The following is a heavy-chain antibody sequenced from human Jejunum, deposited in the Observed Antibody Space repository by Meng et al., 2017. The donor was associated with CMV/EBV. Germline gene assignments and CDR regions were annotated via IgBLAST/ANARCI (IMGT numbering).Heavy chain of an antibody. CDR1: GFTVSNSY. V-gene: IGHV3-66*01. CDR3: AREGTTLVTYDY. Sequence: VEVVDVGGGVVQPVGALRFSCAASGFTVSNSYMSWVRQAAGKGLGWVSVIYGGGSTYYADSVKGRFTISRDSSKNTLYLQMNSLRAEDTAVYYCAREGTTLVTYDYWGQGTLVTVSS. CDR2: IYGGGST. D-gene: IGHD5-18*01. J-gene: IGHJ4*02.